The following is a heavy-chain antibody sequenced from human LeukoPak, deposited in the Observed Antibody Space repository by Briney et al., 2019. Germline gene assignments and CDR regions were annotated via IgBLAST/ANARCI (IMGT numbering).Heavy chain of an antibody. D-gene: IGHD4-11*01. J-gene: IGHJ4*02. CDR1: GFTFSHYG. CDR3: AKDAERGFDYSNSLNY. CDR2: IWSDASNT. V-gene: IGHV3-33*06. Sequence: PGRSLPLSCETSGFTFSHYGMHWVRQAPAAELEWVAVIWSDASNTYYAESVKGRFTIYRDNSRNTLYLQMSSLRAEDTAVYYCAKDAERGFDYSNSLNYWGQGTLVTVSS.